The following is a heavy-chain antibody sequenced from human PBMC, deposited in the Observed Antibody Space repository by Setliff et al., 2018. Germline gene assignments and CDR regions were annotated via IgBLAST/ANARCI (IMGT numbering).Heavy chain of an antibody. V-gene: IGHV3-23*01. J-gene: IGHJ4*02. Sequence: GGSLRLSCTASGFTFSNAWMSWVRQAPGKGLEWVSAISGSGGSTYYADSVKGRFTISRDNSKNTLYLQMNSLRTEDTAVYYCTRRSANSSADWGQGTLVTVSS. D-gene: IGHD6-19*01. CDR1: GFTFSNAW. CDR3: TRRSANSSAD. CDR2: ISGSGGST.